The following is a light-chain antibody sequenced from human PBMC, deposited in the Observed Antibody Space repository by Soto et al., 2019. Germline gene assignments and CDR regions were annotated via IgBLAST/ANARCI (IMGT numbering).Light chain of an antibody. V-gene: IGLV2-14*01. CDR3: SSYTSASTLYV. CDR2: EVS. Sequence: QSVLTQPASVSGSPGQSITISCAGTNSDVGGYKYVSWYQQNPGKAPKLIIYEVSSRPSRVSNRFSGSKSGNTASLTISGLQAEDEADYYCSSYTSASTLYVFGSGTKLTVL. J-gene: IGLJ1*01. CDR1: NSDVGGYKY.